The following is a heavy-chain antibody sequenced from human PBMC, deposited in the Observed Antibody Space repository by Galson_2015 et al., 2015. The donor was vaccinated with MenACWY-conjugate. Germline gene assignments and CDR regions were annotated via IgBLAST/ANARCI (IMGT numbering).Heavy chain of an antibody. Sequence: SLRLSCAASGFTFSSYGMHWVRQAPGKGLEWVAVISYDGSNKYYADSVKGRFTISRDNSKNTLYLQMNSLRAEDTAVYYCAKDLKITPYYYGMDVWGQGTTVTVSS. V-gene: IGHV3-30*18. CDR2: ISYDGSNK. D-gene: IGHD1-14*01. CDR1: GFTFSSYG. CDR3: AKDLKITPYYYGMDV. J-gene: IGHJ6*02.